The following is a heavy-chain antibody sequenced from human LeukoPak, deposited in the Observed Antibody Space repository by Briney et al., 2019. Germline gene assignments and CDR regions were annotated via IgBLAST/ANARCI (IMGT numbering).Heavy chain of an antibody. CDR2: INHSGST. CDR1: GGSFSVYY. D-gene: IGHD6-13*01. V-gene: IGHV4-34*01. J-gene: IGHJ6*03. Sequence: SETLSLTCAVYGGSFSVYYWSWIRQPPGKGLEWIGEINHSGSTNYNPSLESRLTISVDTSKNQFSLKLSSVTAADTAVYYCARGFPQRHLVRHYYYYMDVWGKGTTVTVSS. CDR3: ARGFPQRHLVRHYYYYMDV.